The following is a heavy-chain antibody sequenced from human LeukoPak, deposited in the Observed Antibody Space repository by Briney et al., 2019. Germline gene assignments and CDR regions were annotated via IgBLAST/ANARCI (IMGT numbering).Heavy chain of an antibody. V-gene: IGHV3-20*04. CDR2: INWNGGST. Sequence: GGSLRLSCAASGFTFDDYGMSWVRQAPGKGLEWVSGINWNGGSTGYADSVKGRFTISRDNAKNSLYLQMNSLRAEDTALYYCAREATFNIFVAYYYMDVWGKGTTVTVSS. D-gene: IGHD5-12*01. CDR1: GFTFDDYG. J-gene: IGHJ6*03. CDR3: AREATFNIFVAYYYMDV.